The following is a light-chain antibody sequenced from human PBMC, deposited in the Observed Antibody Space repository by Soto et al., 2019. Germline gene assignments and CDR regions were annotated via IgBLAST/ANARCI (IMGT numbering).Light chain of an antibody. CDR2: RNN. CDR1: SSNIGSNY. V-gene: IGLV1-47*01. Sequence: QSALTQPPSASGTPGQRVTISCSGSSSNIGSNYVYWYQQLPGTAPKLLIYRNNQRPSGVPDRFSGSKSGTSASLAISGLRSEDEADYYCAACDDSLSGLYVCGTGTKVTVL. CDR3: AACDDSLSGLYV. J-gene: IGLJ1*01.